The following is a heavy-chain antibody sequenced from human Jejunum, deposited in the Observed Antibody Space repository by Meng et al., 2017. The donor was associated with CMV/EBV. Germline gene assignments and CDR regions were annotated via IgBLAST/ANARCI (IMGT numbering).Heavy chain of an antibody. J-gene: IGHJ3*02. CDR3: AKSPWGFPLDI. D-gene: IGHD7-27*01. V-gene: IGHV1-69*16. CDR2: YIPSPGAT. Sequence: APGPRAVWWGAYIPSPGATKYAQEFQGGVTITTDRSTNTAYMELSSLRSEDTAVYYCAKSPWGFPLDIGGQGTMVTVSS.